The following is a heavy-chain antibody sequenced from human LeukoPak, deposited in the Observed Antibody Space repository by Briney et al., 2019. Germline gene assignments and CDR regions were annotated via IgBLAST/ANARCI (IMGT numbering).Heavy chain of an antibody. J-gene: IGHJ4*02. CDR2: INLHESEK. D-gene: IGHD3-10*01. V-gene: IGHV3-7*05. CDR3: AKDFGELSHFDY. Sequence: GGSLRLSCAGSGFSFSGYWINWVRQAPGRGLEWVASINLHESEKYYVDSVKGRSTISRDNAKNSLYLQMNSLRAEDTAVYYCAKDFGELSHFDYWGEGTLVT. CDR1: GFSFSGYW.